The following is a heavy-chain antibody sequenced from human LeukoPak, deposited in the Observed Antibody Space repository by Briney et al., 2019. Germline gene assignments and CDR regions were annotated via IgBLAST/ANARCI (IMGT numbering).Heavy chain of an antibody. CDR2: VSGGGDGT. CDR1: GFTFTSYA. D-gene: IGHD4-17*01. J-gene: IGHJ4*02. CDR3: AKERLGGNYGDYAVDY. V-gene: IGHV3-23*01. Sequence: PGGSLRLSCAASGFTFTSYAMGWVRQAPGKGLEWVSSVSGGGDGTYYADSVKGRFTISRDNSKKTLDLRMDSLRAEDTAVYYCAKERLGGNYGDYAVDYWGQGTMVTVSS.